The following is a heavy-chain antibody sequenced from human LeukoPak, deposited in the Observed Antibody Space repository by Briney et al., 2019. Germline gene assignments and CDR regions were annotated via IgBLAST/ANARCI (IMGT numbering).Heavy chain of an antibody. V-gene: IGHV4-59*01. J-gene: IGHJ4*02. CDR3: ARMYSSSIPPGY. CDR2: IYYTGST. CDR1: GGSITNYY. Sequence: SETLSLTCTGSGGSITNYYWTWIRQPPGKGLEWVGYIYYTGSTNYNPALKSRVTISVDTSKNEYSLKLNSVTAADTAVYYCARMYSSSIPPGYWGQGTLVTVSS. D-gene: IGHD6-13*01.